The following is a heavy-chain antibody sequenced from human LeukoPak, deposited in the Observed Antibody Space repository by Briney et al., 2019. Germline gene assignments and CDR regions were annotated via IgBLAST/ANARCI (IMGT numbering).Heavy chain of an antibody. CDR3: ASSIVVVPAAIDY. V-gene: IGHV3-21*01. D-gene: IGHD2-2*01. Sequence: GGSLRLSCAASGFTFSSYCMNWVRQAPGKGLEWVSSISSSSSYIYYADSVKGRFTISRDNAKNSLYLQMNSLRAEDTAVYYCASSIVVVPAAIDYWGQGTLVTVSS. CDR1: GFTFSSYC. CDR2: ISSSSSYI. J-gene: IGHJ4*02.